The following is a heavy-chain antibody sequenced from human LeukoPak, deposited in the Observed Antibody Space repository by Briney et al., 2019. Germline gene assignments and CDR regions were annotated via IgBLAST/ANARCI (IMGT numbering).Heavy chain of an antibody. V-gene: IGHV1-2*02. J-gene: IGHJ4*02. CDR2: INPNSGGT. Sequence: ASVKVSCKASGYTFTGHYMHWVRQAPGQGLEWMGWINPNSGGTNYAQKFQGRVTMTRDTSISTAYMELSRLRSDDTAVYYCARDAPLPGYSGYGAPPDYWGQGTLVTVSS. D-gene: IGHD5-12*01. CDR3: ARDAPLPGYSGYGAPPDY. CDR1: GYTFTGHY.